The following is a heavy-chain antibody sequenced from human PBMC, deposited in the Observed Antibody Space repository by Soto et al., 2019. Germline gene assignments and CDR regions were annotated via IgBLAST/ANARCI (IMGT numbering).Heavy chain of an antibody. Sequence: GGSLRLSCAASGFTFSSYGMHWVRQAPGKGLEWVAVISYDGSNKYYADSVKGRFTISRDNSKNTLYLQMNSLRAEDTAVYYCAKDASRDGYNDFDYWGQGTLVTVSS. CDR1: GFTFSSYG. CDR3: AKDASRDGYNDFDY. D-gene: IGHD5-12*01. CDR2: ISYDGSNK. V-gene: IGHV3-30*18. J-gene: IGHJ4*02.